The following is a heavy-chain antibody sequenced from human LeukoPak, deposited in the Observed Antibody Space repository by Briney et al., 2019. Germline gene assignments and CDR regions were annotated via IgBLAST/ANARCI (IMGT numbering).Heavy chain of an antibody. J-gene: IGHJ4*02. CDR3: ARHSLPGTTPFDY. D-gene: IGHD1-1*01. CDR1: GYTFINYY. CDR2: INPSGGST. Sequence: SVKVSCKASGYTFINYYIHWVRQAPGQGLEWVGIINPSGGSTTYAQKFQGRVSMTRDTSTSTVYMELSSLESDDTALYYCARHSLPGTTPFDYWGQGTLVTVSS. V-gene: IGHV1-46*01.